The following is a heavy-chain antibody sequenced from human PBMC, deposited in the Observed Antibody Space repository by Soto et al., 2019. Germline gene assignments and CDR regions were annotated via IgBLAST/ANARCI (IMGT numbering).Heavy chain of an antibody. D-gene: IGHD3-10*01. V-gene: IGHV1-69*12. Sequence: QVQLVQSGAEVKKPGSSVKVSCKASGGTFSSYAISWVRQAPGQGLEWMGGIIPIFGTANYAQKFQGRVTVTGDESESTAYIELSSLRSEDPAVYYWAAPFGSGSYYNGFDYWGQGTLVTVSS. CDR2: IIPIFGTA. J-gene: IGHJ4*02. CDR1: GGTFSSYA. CDR3: AAPFGSGSYYNGFDY.